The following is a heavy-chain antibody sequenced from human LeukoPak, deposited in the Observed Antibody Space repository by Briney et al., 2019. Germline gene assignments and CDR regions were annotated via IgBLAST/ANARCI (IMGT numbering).Heavy chain of an antibody. CDR1: GGSISSGGYY. CDR2: IYYSGST. V-gene: IGHV4-31*03. D-gene: IGHD4-11*01. Sequence: SETLSLTCTVSGGSISSGGYYWSWIRQHPGKGLEWIGYIYYSGSTYYNPSLKSRVTISVDTSKNQFSLKPSSVTAADTAVYYCARAPYSNYGIDYWGQGTLVTVSS. CDR3: ARAPYSNYGIDY. J-gene: IGHJ4*02.